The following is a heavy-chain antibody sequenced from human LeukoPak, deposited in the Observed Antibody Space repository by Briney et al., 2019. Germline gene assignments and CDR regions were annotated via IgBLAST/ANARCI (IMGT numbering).Heavy chain of an antibody. CDR2: INHSGST. J-gene: IGHJ4*02. D-gene: IGHD3-10*01. CDR1: GGSFSGYY. V-gene: IGHV4-34*01. CDR3: ARGVLWFGEKYYFDY. Sequence: SETLSLTCAVYGGSFSGYYWSWIRQPPGKGLEWIGEINHSGSTNYNPSLKRRVTISVDTSKNQFSLKLSSVTAADTAVYYCARGVLWFGEKYYFDYWGQGTLVTVSS.